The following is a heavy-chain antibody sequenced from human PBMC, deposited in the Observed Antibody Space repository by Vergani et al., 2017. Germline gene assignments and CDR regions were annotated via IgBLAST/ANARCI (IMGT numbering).Heavy chain of an antibody. D-gene: IGHD6-13*01. CDR1: GFTFSSYD. CDR2: ISDTGGST. Sequence: EVQVLESGGGLVQPGGSLRLSCAASGFTFSSYDMTWVRQAPGKGLEWVSTISDTGGSTYYADSVKGRFTISRDNAKNSLFLQMNSLRADDTAVYYCARDLSPMPGIDAFDIWGQGTMVTVSS. V-gene: IGHV3-23*01. J-gene: IGHJ3*02. CDR3: ARDLSPMPGIDAFDI.